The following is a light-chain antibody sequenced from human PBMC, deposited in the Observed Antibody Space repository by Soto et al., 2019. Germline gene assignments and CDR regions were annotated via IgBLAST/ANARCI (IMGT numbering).Light chain of an antibody. V-gene: IGKV3-15*01. CDR3: QQYNNWSRT. CDR2: GAS. J-gene: IGKJ1*01. CDR1: QSVSSN. Sequence: EIVMTQSPATLSVSPGERATLSCRASQSVSSNLAWYQHKPGQAPRLLIYGASTRATGIPARFSGSGSGTDFTLTISSLQSEDFALYYCQQYNNWSRTFGHGTKVEIK.